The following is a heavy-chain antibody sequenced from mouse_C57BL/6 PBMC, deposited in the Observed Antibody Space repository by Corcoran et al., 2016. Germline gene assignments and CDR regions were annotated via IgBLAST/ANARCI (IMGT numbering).Heavy chain of an antibody. D-gene: IGHD2-5*01. Sequence: QVQLQQSGAELMKPGASVKLSCKATGYTFPGYWIEWVKQRPGHGLEWIGEILPGSGSTNYNEKFKGKATFTADTSSNTAYMQLSSLTTEDSAIYYCARRGYSNTRGFAYWGQGTLVTVSA. J-gene: IGHJ3*01. CDR2: ILPGSGST. CDR3: ARRGYSNTRGFAY. V-gene: IGHV1-9*01. CDR1: GYTFPGYW.